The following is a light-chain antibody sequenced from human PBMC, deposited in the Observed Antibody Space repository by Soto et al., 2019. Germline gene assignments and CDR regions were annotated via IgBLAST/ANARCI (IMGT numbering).Light chain of an antibody. CDR1: QSVSSN. CDR2: RAY. V-gene: IGKV3-15*01. CDR3: QQYKNWTPPIT. J-gene: IGKJ5*01. Sequence: EIVMTQSQATLSVSPGERATLSCRASQSVSSNLAWYQQKPGQAPRLLIYRAYTRATGIPARFSGSGSGTEFTLTISSLQSEDFAVYYCQQYKNWTPPITFGQGTRLEIK.